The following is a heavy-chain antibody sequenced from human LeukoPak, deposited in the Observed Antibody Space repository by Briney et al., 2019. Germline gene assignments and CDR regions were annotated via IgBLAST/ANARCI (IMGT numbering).Heavy chain of an antibody. CDR3: ARGGSDILTQHDY. CDR2: ISSSSRYI. V-gene: IGHV3-21*01. Sequence: KAGGSLRLSCAASGFTFGSYSMNWVRQAPGKGLEWVSSISSSSRYIYYADSVKGRFTISRDNAKNSLYLQMNSLRAEDTAVYYCARGGSDILTQHDYWGQGTLVTVSS. J-gene: IGHJ4*02. D-gene: IGHD3-9*01. CDR1: GFTFGSYS.